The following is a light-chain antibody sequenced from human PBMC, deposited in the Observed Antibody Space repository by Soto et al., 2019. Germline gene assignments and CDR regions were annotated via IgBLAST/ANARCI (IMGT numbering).Light chain of an antibody. V-gene: IGKV1-27*01. Sequence: DIQFTQSPSSLSASLGDRVTITCRASQVISDYLAWYQQKPGKVPQLLIYAASTLQSGVPSRFSGSGFGTDFTLTISSLQPEDVATYYCQKYNSAPLTFGAGTKVEIK. CDR1: QVISDY. CDR3: QKYNSAPLT. CDR2: AAS. J-gene: IGKJ4*01.